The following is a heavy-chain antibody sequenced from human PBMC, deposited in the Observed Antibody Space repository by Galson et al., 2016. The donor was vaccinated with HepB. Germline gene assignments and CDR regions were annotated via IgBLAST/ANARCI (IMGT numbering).Heavy chain of an antibody. CDR2: ISYDGTDE. Sequence: SLRLSCAASGLDFSVFGMHWVRQAPGKGLEWVSVISYDGTDEYYTDSVKGRFAISRDNSKNTLYLQMNSLRAEDSAVYYCAKDRVPYSTQGPGLEYWGQGTRVTVSS. V-gene: IGHV3-30*18. CDR1: GLDFSVFG. CDR3: AKDRVPYSTQGPGLEY. J-gene: IGHJ4*02. D-gene: IGHD2/OR15-2a*01.